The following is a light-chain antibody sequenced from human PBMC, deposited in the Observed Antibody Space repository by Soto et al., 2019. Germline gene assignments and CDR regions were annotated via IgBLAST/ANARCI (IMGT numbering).Light chain of an antibody. Sequence: DIQMTQSPSSLSASVGDRVTITCRASQSISNYLNWYQQKPGKAPKLLMYAASSLQSGVPSRFSGSGSGTDFTLTISSLEPEDSAVYYCQQRTNWLTFGPGTKVDIK. J-gene: IGKJ3*01. V-gene: IGKV1-39*01. CDR3: QQRTNWLT. CDR2: AAS. CDR1: QSISNY.